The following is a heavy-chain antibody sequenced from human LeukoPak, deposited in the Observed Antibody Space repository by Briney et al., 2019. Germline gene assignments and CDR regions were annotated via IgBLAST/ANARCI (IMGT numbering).Heavy chain of an antibody. J-gene: IGHJ4*02. V-gene: IGHV4-4*07. CDR1: GGSISSYY. D-gene: IGHD2-15*01. Sequence: SETLSLTCTVSGGSISSYYWSWIRQPAGKGLEWIGRIYTSGSTNYNPSLKSRVTISVDTSKNQFSLKLSSVTAADTAVYYCAKGRYCSGGSCYGFVYFDYWGQGTLVTVSS. CDR2: IYTSGST. CDR3: AKGRYCSGGSCYGFVYFDY.